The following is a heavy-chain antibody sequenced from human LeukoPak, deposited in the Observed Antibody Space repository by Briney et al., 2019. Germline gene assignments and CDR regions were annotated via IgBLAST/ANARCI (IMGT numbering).Heavy chain of an antibody. J-gene: IGHJ5*01. V-gene: IGHV3-23*01. D-gene: IGHD2-2*01. CDR2: ISGSGGST. CDR3: AKDRHAPGRYCSSTSCFPFDS. Sequence: SGGSLRLSCVVSGFTFSSYAMSWVRQAPGKWLEWVSGISGSGGSTYYADSVKGRFTISRDNTKNTLYLQMNSLRAEDTAVYYCAKDRHAPGRYCSSTSCFPFDSWGQGTLVTVSS. CDR1: GFTFSSYA.